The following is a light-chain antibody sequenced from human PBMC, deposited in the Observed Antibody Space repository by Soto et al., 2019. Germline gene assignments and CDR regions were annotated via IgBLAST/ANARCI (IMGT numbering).Light chain of an antibody. V-gene: IGKV3-20*01. Sequence: EIVLTQSPGTLSLSPGERATLSCRASQSVSSSYLAWYQHKPGQAPRVLSYAASSRATGIPDRFSGSGSGTEVTLTISRRAPEGIAVYFRQQYGNYPPNTGGRGTKVEIK. CDR3: QQYGNYPPNT. CDR2: AAS. J-gene: IGKJ2*01. CDR1: QSVSSSY.